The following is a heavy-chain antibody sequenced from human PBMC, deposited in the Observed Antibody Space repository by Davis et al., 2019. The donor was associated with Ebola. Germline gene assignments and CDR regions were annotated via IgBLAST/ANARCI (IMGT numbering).Heavy chain of an antibody. Sequence: GESLKISCKGSGYSFTSYWISWVRQMPGKGLEWMGIIYPGDSDTRYSPSFQGQVTISADKSISTAYLQWSSLKASDTAVYYCARLSSSSWYAYDYWGQGTLVTVSS. CDR3: ARLSSSSWYAYDY. V-gene: IGHV5-51*01. CDR2: IYPGDSDT. D-gene: IGHD6-13*01. CDR1: GYSFTSYW. J-gene: IGHJ4*02.